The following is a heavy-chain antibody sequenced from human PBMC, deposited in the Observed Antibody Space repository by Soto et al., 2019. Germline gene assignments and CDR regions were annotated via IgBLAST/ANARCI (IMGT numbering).Heavy chain of an antibody. D-gene: IGHD6-6*01. CDR2: ISAYNGNT. J-gene: IGHJ5*02. V-gene: IGHV1-18*04. Sequence: ASVKVSCKASGYTFTSYGISWVRQAPGQGLEWMGWISAYNGNTNYAQKLQGRVTMTTDTSTSTAYMELRSLRSDDTAVYYCARDGATIAARPLWFDHWGQGTLVTVSS. CDR1: GYTFTSYG. CDR3: ARDGATIAARPLWFDH.